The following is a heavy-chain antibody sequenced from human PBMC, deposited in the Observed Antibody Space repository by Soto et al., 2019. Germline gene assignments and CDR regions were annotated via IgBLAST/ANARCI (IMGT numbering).Heavy chain of an antibody. J-gene: IGHJ5*02. CDR2: VFHTGTT. CDR1: GDSVSSPYY. D-gene: IGHD6-19*01. Sequence: QVQLQESGPGLVKPSGTLSLTCAVSGDSVSSPYYWCWVRQPPGKGLEWIGEVFHTGTTSYNPSLRSRVSIPLDTSIHRFTLDLSSVTAADTAVYYCARSAGWYAFCSWGPGNLV. V-gene: IGHV4-4*02. CDR3: ARSAGWYAFCS.